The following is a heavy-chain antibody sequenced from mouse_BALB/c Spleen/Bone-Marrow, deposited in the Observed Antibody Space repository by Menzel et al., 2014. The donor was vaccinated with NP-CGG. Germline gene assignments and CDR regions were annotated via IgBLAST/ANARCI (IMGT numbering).Heavy chain of an antibody. CDR1: GYTFSSYT. J-gene: IGHJ2*01. CDR2: INPSSDYT. Sequence: VHLVESAAELARPGASVKMSCKASGYTFSSYTMHWVKQRPGQDLEWIGFINPSSDYTEYNQKFKDKTTLTADKSSNTAYMQLSSLTSEDSAVYYCAKPTVVARFDYWGQGTTLTVSS. D-gene: IGHD1-1*01. CDR3: AKPTVVARFDY. V-gene: IGHV1-4*02.